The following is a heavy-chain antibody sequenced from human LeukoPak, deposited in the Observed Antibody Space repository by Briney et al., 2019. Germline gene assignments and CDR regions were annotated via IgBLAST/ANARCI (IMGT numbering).Heavy chain of an antibody. Sequence: SETLSLTCTVSGGSISSSSYYWGWIRQPPGKGLEGIGSIYYSGSTYYNPSLKSRVTISVDTSKNQFSLKLSSVTAADTAVYYCARGAYGSGDPVDYWGQGTLVTVSS. V-gene: IGHV4-39*07. CDR2: IYYSGST. J-gene: IGHJ4*02. D-gene: IGHD3-10*01. CDR3: ARGAYGSGDPVDY. CDR1: GGSISSSSYY.